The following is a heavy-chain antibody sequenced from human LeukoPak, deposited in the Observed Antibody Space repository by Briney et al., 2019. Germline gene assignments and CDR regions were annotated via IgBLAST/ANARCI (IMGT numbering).Heavy chain of an antibody. CDR1: GGSMSSYY. D-gene: IGHD3-10*01. CDR2: IYYSGSTNYNPSLT. V-gene: IGHV4-59*08. CDR3: ARHKEGIMVRGLITKKERAYKWFDP. Sequence: PSETLSLTCTVSGGSMSSYYWSWIRQPPGKGLEWIGDIYYSGSTNYNPSLTNYNPSLKSRLTISVDTSKNQFSLKLSSVTAADTAVYYCARHKEGIMVRGLITKKERAYKWFDPWGQGTLVTVSS. J-gene: IGHJ5*02.